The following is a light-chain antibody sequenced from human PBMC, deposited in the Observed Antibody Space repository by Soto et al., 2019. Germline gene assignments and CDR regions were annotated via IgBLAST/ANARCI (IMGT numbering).Light chain of an antibody. CDR1: QSISSW. J-gene: IGKJ1*01. CDR2: DAS. V-gene: IGKV1-5*01. Sequence: DIQMTQSPSTLSASVGDRVTITCRASQSISSWLAWYQQKPGKAPKLLIYDASSLESGVPSRFSGSGSGTEFTLTISSLQPDDFAPYYCQQYNSYPGTFGQGTKVESK. CDR3: QQYNSYPGT.